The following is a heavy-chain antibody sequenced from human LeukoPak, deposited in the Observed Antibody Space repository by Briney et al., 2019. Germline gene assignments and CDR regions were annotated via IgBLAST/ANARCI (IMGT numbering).Heavy chain of an antibody. CDR2: IDWNGGST. D-gene: IGHD3-10*01. CDR1: GFTFDDHV. Sequence: GGSLRLSCAASGFTFDDHVMSWVRQAPGKGLKWVSSIDWNGGSTGYADSVKGRLTISRDNAKNSLYLQVNSLRAEDTALYYCARVVGSGSYGAFDIWGQGTLVTVSS. J-gene: IGHJ3*02. CDR3: ARVVGSGSYGAFDI. V-gene: IGHV3-20*04.